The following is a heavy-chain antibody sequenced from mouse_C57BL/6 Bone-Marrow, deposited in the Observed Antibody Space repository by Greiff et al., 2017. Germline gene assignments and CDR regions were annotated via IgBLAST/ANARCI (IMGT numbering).Heavy chain of an antibody. J-gene: IGHJ1*03. D-gene: IGHD1-1*01. CDR3: ARDYGSSGVYWYFDV. Sequence: LVESGGGLVKPGGSLKLSCAASGFTFSDYGMHWVRQAPEKGLEWVAYISSGSSTIYYADTVKGRFTISRDNAKNTLFLQMTSLRSEDTAMYYCARDYGSSGVYWYFDVWGTGTTVTVSS. CDR1: GFTFSDYG. CDR2: ISSGSSTI. V-gene: IGHV5-17*01.